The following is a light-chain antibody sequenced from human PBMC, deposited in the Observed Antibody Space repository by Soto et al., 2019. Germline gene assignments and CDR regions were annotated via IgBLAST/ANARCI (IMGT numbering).Light chain of an antibody. CDR1: SSNIGSNT. CDR3: AAWDDSLNGWV. V-gene: IGLV1-44*01. Sequence: QSVLTQPPSASGTPGQRVTISCSGSSSNIGSNTVSWYQLLPGTAPKLLIYSNNQRPSGVPDRFSGSKSGTSASLAISGLQSEDEADYYCAAWDDSLNGWVFGGGIKLTVL. CDR2: SNN. J-gene: IGLJ3*02.